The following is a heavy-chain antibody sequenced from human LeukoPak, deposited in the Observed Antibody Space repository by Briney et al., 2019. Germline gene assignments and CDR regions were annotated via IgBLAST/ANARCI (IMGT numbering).Heavy chain of an antibody. V-gene: IGHV1-69*04. CDR1: EGTFSSYA. CDR3: AREDSSGYYSFDY. J-gene: IGHJ4*02. CDR2: IIPMVGRA. Sequence: ASVKVSCKASEGTFSSYAISWVRQAPGQGLEWMGRIIPMVGRADYAQKFQGRVTITADKSTSTAYMELSSLRTEDMAVYYCAREDSSGYYSFDYWGQGTLVTVSS. D-gene: IGHD3-22*01.